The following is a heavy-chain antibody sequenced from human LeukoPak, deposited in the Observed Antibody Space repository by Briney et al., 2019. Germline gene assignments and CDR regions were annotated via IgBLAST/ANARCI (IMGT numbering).Heavy chain of an antibody. CDR2: ISSNGGST. Sequence: GGSLRLSCAASGFTFSSYAMHWVRQAPGKGLEYVSAISSNGGSTYYANSVKGRFTISRDNSKNTLYLQMGSLRAEDMAVYYCARAVAYYGSGSYYRNWFDPWGQGTLVTVSS. D-gene: IGHD3-10*01. CDR3: ARAVAYYGSGSYYRNWFDP. CDR1: GFTFSSYA. J-gene: IGHJ5*02. V-gene: IGHV3-64*01.